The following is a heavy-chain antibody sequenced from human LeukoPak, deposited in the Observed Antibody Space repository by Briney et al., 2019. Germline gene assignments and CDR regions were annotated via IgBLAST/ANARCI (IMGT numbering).Heavy chain of an antibody. Sequence: GGSLRLSCAASVFTFSSYWMHWGRQAPGKGLVWVSRIKSDGKTNYADSVKGRFTISRDNAKNTVSLQMNSLRAEDTGVYYCARAPSEIGGYYPEYFRHWGQGTLVTVSS. CDR1: VFTFSSYW. V-gene: IGHV3-74*01. J-gene: IGHJ1*01. D-gene: IGHD3-22*01. CDR3: ARAPSEIGGYYPEYFRH. CDR2: IKSDGKT.